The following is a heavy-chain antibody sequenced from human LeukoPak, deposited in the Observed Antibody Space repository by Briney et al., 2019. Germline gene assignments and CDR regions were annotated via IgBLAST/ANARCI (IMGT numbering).Heavy chain of an antibody. D-gene: IGHD3-10*01. J-gene: IGHJ4*02. CDR3: ASRVPSYYYGSGSYFPDDY. CDR2: IIPILGIA. V-gene: IGHV1-69*04. CDR1: GGTFSSYA. Sequence: GSSVKVSCKASGGTFSSYAISWVRQAPGQGLEWMGRIIPILGIANYAQKFQGRVTITADKSTSTAYMELSSLRSEDTAVYYCASRVPSYYYGSGSYFPDDYWGQGTLVTVSS.